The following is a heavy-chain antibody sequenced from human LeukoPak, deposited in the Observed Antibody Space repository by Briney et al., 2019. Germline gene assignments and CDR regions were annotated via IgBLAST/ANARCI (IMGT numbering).Heavy chain of an antibody. D-gene: IGHD2-15*01. V-gene: IGHV3-64D*06. CDR3: VRCSGGSCYQPLDY. Sequence: SGRSLRLSCAASGFTFSSYGLHWVRQAPGKGLEYVSAIDNNGDNTYYADSVEGRFTISRDNSKNTLYLQLSSLRAEDTAVYYCVRCSGGSCYQPLDYWGQGTLVTVSS. CDR1: GFTFSSYG. CDR2: IDNNGDNT. J-gene: IGHJ4*02.